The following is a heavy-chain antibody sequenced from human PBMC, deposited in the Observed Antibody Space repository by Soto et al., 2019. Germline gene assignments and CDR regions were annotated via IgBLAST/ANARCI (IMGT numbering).Heavy chain of an antibody. J-gene: IGHJ6*02. CDR3: AREVGFWSGYYNYGMDV. V-gene: IGHV3-33*01. CDR2: IWYDGSNK. CDR1: GFTFSSYG. Sequence: GGSLRLSCAASGFTFSSYGMHWVRQAPGKGLEWVAVIWYDGSNKYYADSVKGRFTISRDNSKNTLYLQMNSLRAEDTAVYYCAREVGFWSGYYNYGMDVWGQGTTVTVSS. D-gene: IGHD3-3*01.